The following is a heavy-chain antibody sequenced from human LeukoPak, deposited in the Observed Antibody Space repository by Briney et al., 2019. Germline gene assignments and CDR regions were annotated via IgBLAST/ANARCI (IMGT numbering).Heavy chain of an antibody. J-gene: IGHJ3*02. CDR2: INPSGGST. CDR1: GYTFTSYY. V-gene: IGHV1-46*01. CDR3: ARPLGTLHGAFDI. Sequence: ASVKVSCKASGYTFTSYYMHWVRQAPGRGLEWMGIINPSGGSTSYAQKFQGRVTMTRDTSTSTVYVELSSLRSEDTAVYYCARPLGTLHGAFDIWGQGTVVTVSS. D-gene: IGHD3-16*02.